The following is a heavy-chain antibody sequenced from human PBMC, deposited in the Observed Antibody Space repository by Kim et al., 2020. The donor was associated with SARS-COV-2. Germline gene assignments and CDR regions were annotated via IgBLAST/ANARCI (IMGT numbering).Heavy chain of an antibody. CDR2: INAGNGNT. Sequence: ASVKVSCKASGYTFTSYAMHWVRQAPGQRLEWMGWINAGNGNTKYSQKFQGRVTITRDTSASTAYMELSSLRSEDTAVYYCARVPWVSVYATLSYYFDYWGQGTLVTVSS. CDR3: ARVPWVSVYATLSYYFDY. J-gene: IGHJ4*02. CDR1: GYTFTSYA. D-gene: IGHD2-8*01. V-gene: IGHV1-3*01.